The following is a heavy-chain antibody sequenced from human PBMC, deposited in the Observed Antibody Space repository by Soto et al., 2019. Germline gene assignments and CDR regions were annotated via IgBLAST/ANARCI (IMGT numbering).Heavy chain of an antibody. CDR2: ISGSGGST. Sequence: GESLKISCAASGFTFSSYAMSWVRQAPGKGLEWVSAISGSGGSTYYADSVKGRFTISRDNSKNTLYLQMNSLRAEDTAVYYCANIVVVPAAEPFGMDVWGQGTTVTVSS. J-gene: IGHJ6*02. D-gene: IGHD2-2*01. CDR1: GFTFSSYA. V-gene: IGHV3-23*01. CDR3: ANIVVVPAAEPFGMDV.